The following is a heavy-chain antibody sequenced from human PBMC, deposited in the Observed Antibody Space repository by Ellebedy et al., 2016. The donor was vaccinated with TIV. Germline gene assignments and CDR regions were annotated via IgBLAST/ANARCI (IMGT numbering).Heavy chain of an antibody. D-gene: IGHD5/OR15-5a*01. CDR1: GYTFTDYY. CDR2: ITPNSGGT. Sequence: AASVKVSCKTSGYTFTDYYIHWVRQAPGQGLEWMPWITPNSGGTNYAQKFQGRVTVTRDTSTSTAFLELSRLRSDDTAVYYCTRDLTNIVSGDYWGQGTLVTVAS. V-gene: IGHV1-2*02. J-gene: IGHJ4*02. CDR3: TRDLTNIVSGDY.